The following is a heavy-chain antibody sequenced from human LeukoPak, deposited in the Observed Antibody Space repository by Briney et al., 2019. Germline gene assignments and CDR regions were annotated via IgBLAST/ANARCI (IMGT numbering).Heavy chain of an antibody. V-gene: IGHV1-69*04. Sequence: ASVKVSCKASGGTFSSYAISWVRQAPGQGLEGMGRIIPILGIANYAQKFQGRVTITADKSTSTAYMELSSLRSEDTAVYYCARERYSSSSGFDPWGQGTLVTVSS. D-gene: IGHD6-6*01. CDR2: IIPILGIA. J-gene: IGHJ5*02. CDR1: GGTFSSYA. CDR3: ARERYSSSSGFDP.